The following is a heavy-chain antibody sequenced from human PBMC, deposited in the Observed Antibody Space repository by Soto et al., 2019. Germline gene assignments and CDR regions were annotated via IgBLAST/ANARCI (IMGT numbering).Heavy chain of an antibody. CDR2: ISSSGSTI. V-gene: IGHV3-11*01. J-gene: IGHJ6*02. CDR1: GFTFSDYY. Sequence: PGGSLRLSCAASGFTFSDYYMSWIRQAPGKGLEWVSYISSSGSTIYYADSVKGRFTISRDNAKNSLYLQMNSLRAEDTAVYYCARDGTYYDFWSGLNYYYYGMDVWGQGTTVTV. CDR3: ARDGTYYDFWSGLNYYYYGMDV. D-gene: IGHD3-3*01.